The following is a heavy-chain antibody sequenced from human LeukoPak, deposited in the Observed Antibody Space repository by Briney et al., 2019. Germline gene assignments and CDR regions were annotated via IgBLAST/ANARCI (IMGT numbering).Heavy chain of an antibody. Sequence: ASVKVSCKASGYTFTSYDINWVRQATGQGLEWMGRMNPNSGNTGYAQKFQGRVTITRNTSISTAYMELSSLRSEDTAVYYCATLTKIVVVITPAGTLDAFDIWGQGTMVTVSS. CDR1: GYTFTSYD. V-gene: IGHV1-8*03. D-gene: IGHD3-22*01. J-gene: IGHJ3*02. CDR2: MNPNSGNT. CDR3: ATLTKIVVVITPAGTLDAFDI.